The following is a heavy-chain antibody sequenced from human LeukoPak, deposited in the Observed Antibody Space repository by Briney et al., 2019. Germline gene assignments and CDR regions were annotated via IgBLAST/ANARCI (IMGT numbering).Heavy chain of an antibody. CDR3: ASHTLIRGVTHFDY. CDR1: GFTFNSYA. V-gene: IGHV3-23*01. J-gene: IGHJ4*02. Sequence: GGSLRLSCAASGFTFNSYAVTWVRQAPGKGLEWVSTISGGGGSTYYADSVKGRFTVSRDNSKNKLYLQMNSLRAEDTAVYYCASHTLIRGVTHFDYWGQGTLVTVSS. CDR2: ISGGGGST. D-gene: IGHD3-10*01.